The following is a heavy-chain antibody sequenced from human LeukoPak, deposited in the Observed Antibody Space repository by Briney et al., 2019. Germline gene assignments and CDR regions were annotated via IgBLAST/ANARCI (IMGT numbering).Heavy chain of an antibody. CDR2: ISGSGGGT. CDR1: GLTFRNYA. V-gene: IGHV3-23*01. D-gene: IGHD1-1*01. Sequence: GGSLRLSCAATGLTFRNYAMNWVRQAPGKGLEWVSSISGSGGGTFYADSVKGRFTISRDNSKKTVYLQMQSLRVEDTAVYYCVKSNNLDGDYWGQGTLVTVSS. J-gene: IGHJ4*02. CDR3: VKSNNLDGDY.